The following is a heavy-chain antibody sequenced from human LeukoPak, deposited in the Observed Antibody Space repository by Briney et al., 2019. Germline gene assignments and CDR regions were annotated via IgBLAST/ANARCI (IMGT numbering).Heavy chain of an antibody. D-gene: IGHD4-17*01. V-gene: IGHV3-7*01. CDR2: IKQDGSEK. Sequence: GGSLRLSCAASGFTFSSYWMSWVRQAPGKGLEWVANIKQDGSEKYYADSLRGRFTISRDNAKNSLYLQVDSLRGEDTAVYYCATQSYGLFHYWGQGTLVTVSS. CDR3: ATQSYGLFHY. J-gene: IGHJ4*02. CDR1: GFTFSSYW.